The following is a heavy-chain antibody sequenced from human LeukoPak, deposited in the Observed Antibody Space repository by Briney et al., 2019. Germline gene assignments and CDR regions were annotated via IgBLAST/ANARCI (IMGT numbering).Heavy chain of an antibody. CDR3: ARDAIVVVPAALYMVYYYGMDV. CDR1: GYTFTSYA. Sequence: ASVKVSCKASGYTFTSYAMNWVRQAPGQGLEWMGWINTNTGNPTYAQGFTGRFVFSSDTSVSTAYLQISSLKAEDTAVYYCARDAIVVVPAALYMVYYYGMDVWGQGTTVTVSS. CDR2: INTNTGNP. V-gene: IGHV7-4-1*02. J-gene: IGHJ6*02. D-gene: IGHD2-2*01.